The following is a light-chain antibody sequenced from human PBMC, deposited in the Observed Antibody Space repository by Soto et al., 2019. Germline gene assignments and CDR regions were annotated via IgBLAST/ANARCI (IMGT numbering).Light chain of an antibody. CDR3: AAWDDSLGAV. CDR2: RNN. Sequence: QLVLTQPPSASGTPGQRVTISCSGSSSNIGSNYVYWYQQLPGTAPKLLIYRNNQRPSGVPDRFSGSKSGTSASLAISGLRSEDEADYYCAAWDDSLGAVFGGGTQLTVL. CDR1: SSNIGSNY. V-gene: IGLV1-47*01. J-gene: IGLJ7*01.